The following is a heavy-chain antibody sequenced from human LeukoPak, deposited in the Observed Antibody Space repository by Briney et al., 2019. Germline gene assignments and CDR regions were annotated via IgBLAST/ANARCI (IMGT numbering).Heavy chain of an antibody. CDR1: GGSISSGGYY. CDR2: IYYSGST. CDR3: ASSRPGNYYYYYGMDV. Sequence: SQTLSLTCTVSGGSISSGGYYWRWIRQHPGTGLEWIGYIYYSGSTYYNPSLKSRVTISVDTSKNQFSLKLSSVTAADTAVYYCASSRPGNYYYYYGMDVWGQGTTVTVSS. V-gene: IGHV4-31*03. J-gene: IGHJ6*02.